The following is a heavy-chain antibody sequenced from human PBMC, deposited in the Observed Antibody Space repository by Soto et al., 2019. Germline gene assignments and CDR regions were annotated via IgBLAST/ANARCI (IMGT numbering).Heavy chain of an antibody. V-gene: IGHV3-21*01. Sequence: EVQLVESGGGLVKPGGSLRLSCAASGFTFSSYSMNWVRQAPGKGLEWVSSISSSSSYIYYADSVKGRFTISRDNDKHSLYLQMNGLRAEDTAVYYCARDTIWYSSGWNELGDYWGQGTLVTVSS. J-gene: IGHJ4*02. CDR1: GFTFSSYS. CDR3: ARDTIWYSSGWNELGDY. CDR2: ISSSSSYI. D-gene: IGHD6-19*01.